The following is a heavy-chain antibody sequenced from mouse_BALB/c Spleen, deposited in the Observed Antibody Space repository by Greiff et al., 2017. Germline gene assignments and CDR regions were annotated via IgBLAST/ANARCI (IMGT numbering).Heavy chain of an antibody. J-gene: IGHJ1*01. CDR1: GYAFTNYL. V-gene: IGHV1-54*01. CDR3: ALYYGNFHWYFDV. Sequence: QVQLQQSGAELVRPGTSVKVSCKASGYAFTNYLIAWVKQRPGQGLEWIGVINPGSGGTNYNEKFKGKATLTADKSSSTAYMQLSSLTSDDSAVYFCALYYGNFHWYFDVWGAGTTVTVSS. D-gene: IGHD2-1*01. CDR2: INPGSGGT.